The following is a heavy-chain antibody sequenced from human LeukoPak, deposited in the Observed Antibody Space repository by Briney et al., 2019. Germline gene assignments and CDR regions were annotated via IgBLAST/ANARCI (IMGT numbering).Heavy chain of an antibody. J-gene: IGHJ4*02. V-gene: IGHV1-2*02. D-gene: IGHD3-10*01. CDR3: ERDLGGYHYGSGNYPQ. CDR1: GYTISDYY. Sequence: ASVKGSCKASGYTISDYYIHWVRQAPGQELEWMGWINPNNGGTNYAQKFQGRVTVTRDTPISTAYMELSRLTSDDRAVYFCERDLGGYHYGSGNYPQGAQRTVISVSS. CDR2: INPNNGGT.